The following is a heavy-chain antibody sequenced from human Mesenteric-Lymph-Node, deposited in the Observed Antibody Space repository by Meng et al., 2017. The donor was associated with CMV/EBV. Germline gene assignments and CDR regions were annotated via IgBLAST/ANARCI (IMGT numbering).Heavy chain of an antibody. CDR2: ISSSGSTI. J-gene: IGHJ6*02. V-gene: IGHV3-11*04. CDR3: ARDDIVVVPAGNYCYYGMDV. CDR1: GFTFSDYY. Sequence: GGSLRLSCAASGFTFSDYYMSWIRQAPGKGLEWVSYISSSGSTIYYADSVKGRFTISRDNAKNSLYLQMNSLRAEDTAVYYCARDDIVVVPAGNYCYYGMDVWGQGTTVTVSS. D-gene: IGHD2-2*01.